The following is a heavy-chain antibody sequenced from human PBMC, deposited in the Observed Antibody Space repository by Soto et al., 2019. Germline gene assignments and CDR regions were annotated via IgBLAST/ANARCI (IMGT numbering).Heavy chain of an antibody. J-gene: IGHJ3*02. CDR1: GLTFSTSW. V-gene: IGHV3-7*01. CDR2: SHPAGNVQ. CDR3: ATANTPYAFDM. Sequence: VQLVESGGGLVQPGESLRLSSTASGLTFSTSWLTWVRQAPGEGLEWVSNSHPAGNVQHYADSVKERFTISRDNAKNSVFLQMSGLRVEDTAVYYCATANTPYAFDMWGQGTMVTVSS.